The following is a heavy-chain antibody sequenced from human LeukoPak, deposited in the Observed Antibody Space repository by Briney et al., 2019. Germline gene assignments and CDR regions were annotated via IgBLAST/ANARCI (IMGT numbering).Heavy chain of an antibody. V-gene: IGHV3-7*01. J-gene: IGHJ4*02. CDR3: ARDQTGGSYGWGY. CDR1: GFTFSSYW. D-gene: IGHD1-26*01. Sequence: GGSLRLSCAASGFTFSSYWMSWVRQAPGKGLEWVANIKQDGSEKYYVDSVKGRFTISRDNAKNSLYLQMNSLRAEDTAVYYCARDQTGGSYGWGYWGQGTLVTVSS. CDR2: IKQDGSEK.